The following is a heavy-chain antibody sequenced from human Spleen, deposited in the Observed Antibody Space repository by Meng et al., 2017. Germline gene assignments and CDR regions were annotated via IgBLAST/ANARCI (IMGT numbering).Heavy chain of an antibody. D-gene: IGHD3-10*01. CDR3: ARGTPGRSYCDY. CDR1: GYTFTGYY. CDR2: IHSNFGGT. J-gene: IGHJ4*02. Sequence: QVQLVQSGAEVKKPGASVKVSCKASGYTFTGYYMHWVRQAPGQGLEWMGRIHSNFGGTEYAQKFQGRVTMSRDTSISTAYMELSRLRSDDTAIYYCARGTPGRSYCDYWGLGTLVTVSS. V-gene: IGHV1-2*06.